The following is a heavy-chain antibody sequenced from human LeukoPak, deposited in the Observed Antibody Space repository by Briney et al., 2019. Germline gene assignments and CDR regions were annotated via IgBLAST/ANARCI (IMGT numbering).Heavy chain of an antibody. Sequence: AGSLTLSCAASGFTFNSYGLNWVRQAPGKGLEWVSFITSSSSTIHYADSVKGRFTISRDNAKRILYLQMNSLRVEDTAVYYCARPVDTSMIAGFDFWGRGTLVTVSS. J-gene: IGHJ4*02. V-gene: IGHV3-48*01. CDR1: GFTFNSYG. CDR2: ITSSSSTI. D-gene: IGHD5-18*01. CDR3: ARPVDTSMIAGFDF.